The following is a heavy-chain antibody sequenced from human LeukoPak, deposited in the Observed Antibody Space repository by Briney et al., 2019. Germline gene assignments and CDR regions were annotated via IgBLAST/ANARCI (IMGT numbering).Heavy chain of an antibody. CDR2: ISNNGGST. J-gene: IGHJ4*02. CDR3: ARDPHCDTTTCLSYFDY. CDR1: GFPFSSYA. D-gene: IGHD2-2*01. V-gene: IGHV3-64*01. Sequence: TGGSLRLSCAASGFPFSSYAMHWVRLAPGKGLELVSTISNNGGSTYFANSVKGRFTISRDNSKNTLFLQMGSLRPEGMAVYYCARDPHCDTTTCLSYFDYWGRGTLVTVSS.